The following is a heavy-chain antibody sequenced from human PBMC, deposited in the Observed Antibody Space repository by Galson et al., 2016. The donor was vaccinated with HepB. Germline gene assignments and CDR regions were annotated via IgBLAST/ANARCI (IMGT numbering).Heavy chain of an antibody. CDR1: GFTFSSYA. V-gene: IGHV3-23*01. J-gene: IGHJ4*02. CDR3: ARYSDSWAPFDY. D-gene: IGHD6-13*01. CDR2: ISGSGANT. Sequence: SLRLSCAASGFTFSSYAMTWVRQAPGKGLEWVSGISGSGANTYYANAVKGRFTISRENSNNTLYLQVNSLRAEDTALYFCARYSDSWAPFDYWGQGSLVTVSS.